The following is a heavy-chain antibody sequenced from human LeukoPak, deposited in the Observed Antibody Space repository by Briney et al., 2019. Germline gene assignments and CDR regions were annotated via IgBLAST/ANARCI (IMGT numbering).Heavy chain of an antibody. CDR2: IYYSGST. CDR3: ARHSSSWNFDY. D-gene: IGHD6-13*01. CDR1: GGSISSYY. J-gene: IGHJ4*02. Sequence: SETLSLTCTVSGGSISSYYWSWIRQPPGKGLEWIGYIYYSGSTNYNPSLKSRVTISVDTSKNQFSLKLSSVTAADTAVYYCARHSSSWNFDYWGQGTLVTVSS. V-gene: IGHV4-59*08.